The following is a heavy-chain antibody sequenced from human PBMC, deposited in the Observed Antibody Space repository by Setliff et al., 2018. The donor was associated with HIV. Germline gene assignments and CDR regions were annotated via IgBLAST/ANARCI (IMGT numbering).Heavy chain of an antibody. CDR3: TSRPPNSSSRRFDP. CDR1: GFTFSYSW. Sequence: EGSLRFSCAASGFTFSYSWMNWVRQAPGKGLEWVGRIKSKIDGGTADYAAPVKGRFTISRDDSKNTLYLQMNSLKIEDTAMYYCTSRPPNSSSRRFDPWCQGTLVTSPQ. J-gene: IGHJ5*02. D-gene: IGHD6-13*01. CDR2: IKSKIDGGTA. V-gene: IGHV3-15*01.